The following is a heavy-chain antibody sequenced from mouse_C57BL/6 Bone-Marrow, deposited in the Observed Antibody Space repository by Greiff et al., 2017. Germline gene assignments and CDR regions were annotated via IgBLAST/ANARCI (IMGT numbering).Heavy chain of an antibody. J-gene: IGHJ4*01. CDR1: GFTFSSYA. CDR2: ISDGGSYT. V-gene: IGHV5-4*01. Sequence: VQLQQSGGGLVKPGGSLKLSCAASGFTFSSYAMSWVRQTPEKRLEWVATISDGGSYTYYPDNVKGRFTISRDNAKNNLYLQMSHLKSEDTAMYYCARAGIYAMDYWGQGTSVTVSS. CDR3: ARAGIYAMDY.